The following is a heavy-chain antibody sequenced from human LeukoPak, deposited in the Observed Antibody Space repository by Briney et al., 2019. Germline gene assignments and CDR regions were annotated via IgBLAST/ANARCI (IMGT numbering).Heavy chain of an antibody. CDR2: INHSGST. CDR1: GGSFSGYY. D-gene: IGHD3-22*01. Sequence: SETLSLTCAVYGGSFSGYYWSWIRQPPGKGLEWIGEINHSGSTNYNPSLKSRVTISVDTSKNQFSLKLTSVTAADTAVYYCATPDSSGYYYLYWGQGTLVTVSS. J-gene: IGHJ4*02. CDR3: ATPDSSGYYYLY. V-gene: IGHV4-34*01.